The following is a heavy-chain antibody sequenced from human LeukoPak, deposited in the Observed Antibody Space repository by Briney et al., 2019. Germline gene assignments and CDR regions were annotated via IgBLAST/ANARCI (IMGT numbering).Heavy chain of an antibody. CDR3: ARESSSGWFDP. V-gene: IGHV4-59*01. CDR2: IYYSGST. D-gene: IGHD6-6*01. Sequence: SETLSLTCTVSGGSLSSYYWSWIRQPPGKGLEWIGCIYYSGSTNYNPSLKSRVTISVDTSKKQFSLKLSSVTAADTAVYYCARESSSGWFDPWGQGTLVTVSS. CDR1: GGSLSSYY. J-gene: IGHJ5*02.